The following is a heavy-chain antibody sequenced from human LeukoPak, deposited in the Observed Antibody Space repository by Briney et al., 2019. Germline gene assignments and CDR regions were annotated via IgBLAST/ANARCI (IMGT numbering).Heavy chain of an antibody. Sequence: SETLSLTCTVSGGSISSYYWSWIRQPPGKGLEWIGYIYYSGSTNYNPSLKSRVTISVDTSKNQFSLRLNSMTAADTAVYYCAASYDSSGYYYGVDAFDIWGQGTMVTVSS. V-gene: IGHV4-59*08. CDR1: GGSISSYY. D-gene: IGHD3-22*01. J-gene: IGHJ3*02. CDR3: AASYDSSGYYYGVDAFDI. CDR2: IYYSGST.